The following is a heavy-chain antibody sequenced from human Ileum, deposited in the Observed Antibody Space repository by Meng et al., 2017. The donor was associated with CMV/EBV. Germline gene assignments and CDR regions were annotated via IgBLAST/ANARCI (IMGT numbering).Heavy chain of an antibody. CDR3: ARLFGYSYGAIDY. CDR1: GRSIRNVLSY. J-gene: IGHJ4*02. CDR2: ISYTGST. Sequence: VAGRSIRNVLSYWGSIRQRPGKGLEWIGSISYTGSTQYSLSIKSRVTISLATSKNHLSLMRSSVTAADTAVYYCARLFGYSYGAIDYWGQGTLVTVSS. D-gene: IGHD5-18*01. V-gene: IGHV4-39*02.